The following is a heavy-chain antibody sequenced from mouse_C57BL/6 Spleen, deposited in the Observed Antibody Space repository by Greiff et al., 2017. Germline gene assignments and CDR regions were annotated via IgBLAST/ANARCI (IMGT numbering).Heavy chain of an antibody. CDR3: ARGEITTVVAD. J-gene: IGHJ2*01. CDR1: GYAFSSSW. Sequence: QVQLKESGPELVKPGASVKISCKASGYAFSSSWMNWVKQRPGKGLEWIGRIYPGDGDTNYNGKFKGKATLTADKSSSTAYMQLSSLTSEDSAVYFCARGEITTVVADWGQGTTLTVSS. V-gene: IGHV1-82*01. D-gene: IGHD1-1*01. CDR2: IYPGDGDT.